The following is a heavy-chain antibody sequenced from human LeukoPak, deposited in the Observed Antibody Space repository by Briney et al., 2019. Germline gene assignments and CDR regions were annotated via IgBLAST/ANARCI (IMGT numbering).Heavy chain of an antibody. CDR2: INPNSGGT. J-gene: IGHJ4*02. CDR1: GYTFTGYY. V-gene: IGHV1-2*02. D-gene: IGHD3-10*01. Sequence: GASVKVSCKASGYTFTGYYMHWVRQAPGQGLEWMGWINPNSGGTNYAQKFQGRVTMTRDTSISTAYMELSRLRSDDTAVYYCARDGLGYYGSRKATTTDYWGQGTLVTVSS. CDR3: ARDGLGYYGSRKATTTDY.